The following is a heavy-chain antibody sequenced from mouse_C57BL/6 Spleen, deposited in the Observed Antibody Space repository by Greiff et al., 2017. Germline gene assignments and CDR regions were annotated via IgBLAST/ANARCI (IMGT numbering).Heavy chain of an antibody. J-gene: IGHJ2*01. CDR3: ARDGNYQGYFDY. CDR1: GFNIKNTY. D-gene: IGHD2-1*01. CDR2: IDPANGNT. Sequence: EVQLVESVAELVRPGASVKLSCTASGFNIKNTYMHWVKQRPEQGLEWIGRIDPANGNTKYTPKFQGKATITADTSSNTAYLQLSSLTSEDTAIXYCARDGNYQGYFDYWGQGTTLTVSS. V-gene: IGHV14-3*01.